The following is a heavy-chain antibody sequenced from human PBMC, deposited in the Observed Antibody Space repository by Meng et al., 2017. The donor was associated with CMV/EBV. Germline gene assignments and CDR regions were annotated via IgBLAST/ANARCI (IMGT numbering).Heavy chain of an antibody. Sequence: KASGYTFTGYYMHWVRQAPGQGLEWMGWINPNSGGTSYAQKFQGRVTMTRDTSISTAYMELSRLRSDDTAVYYCARGMKQQLVDVDYWGQGTLVTVSS. CDR1: GYTFTGYY. V-gene: IGHV1-2*02. D-gene: IGHD6-13*01. J-gene: IGHJ4*02. CDR2: INPNSGGT. CDR3: ARGMKQQLVDVDY.